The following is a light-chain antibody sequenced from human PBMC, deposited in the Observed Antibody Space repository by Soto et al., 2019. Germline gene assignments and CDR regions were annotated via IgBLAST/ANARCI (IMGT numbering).Light chain of an antibody. Sequence: QSALTQPRSVSGSPGQSVTISCTGTSSDVGGYNYVSWYQQHPGKAPKLIIYDVSERPSGVPDRFSGSKSGNTASLTISGLQAEDEADYYCCSYAGSYSLYAFGTGTKLTVL. CDR3: CSYAGSYSLYA. J-gene: IGLJ1*01. CDR2: DVS. CDR1: SSDVGGYNY. V-gene: IGLV2-11*01.